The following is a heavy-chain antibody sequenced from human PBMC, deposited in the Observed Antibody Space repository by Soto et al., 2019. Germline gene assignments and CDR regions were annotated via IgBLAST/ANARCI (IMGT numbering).Heavy chain of an antibody. CDR1: GGSISSYY. V-gene: IGHV4-59*01. CDR3: ASYYYDRSGLNWFDP. Sequence: SETLSLTCTVSGGSISSYYWSWIRQPPGKGLEWIGYIYYSGSTNYNPSLKSRVTISVDTSKNQFSLKLSSVTAADTAVYYCASYYYDRSGLNWFDPWGQATLVTVSS. D-gene: IGHD3-22*01. CDR2: IYYSGST. J-gene: IGHJ5*02.